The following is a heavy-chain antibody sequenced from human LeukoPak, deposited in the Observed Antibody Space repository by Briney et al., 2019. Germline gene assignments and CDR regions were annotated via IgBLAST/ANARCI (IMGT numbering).Heavy chain of an antibody. Sequence: GGSLRLSCAASGFTVSSNYMSWVRQAPGKELEWVSVIYSGGSTYYADSVKGRFTISRDNSKNTLYLQMNSLRAEDTAVYYCARELQYHGGFDYWGQGTLVTVSS. D-gene: IGHD4-11*01. CDR2: IYSGGST. J-gene: IGHJ4*02. V-gene: IGHV3-53*01. CDR1: GFTVSSNY. CDR3: ARELQYHGGFDY.